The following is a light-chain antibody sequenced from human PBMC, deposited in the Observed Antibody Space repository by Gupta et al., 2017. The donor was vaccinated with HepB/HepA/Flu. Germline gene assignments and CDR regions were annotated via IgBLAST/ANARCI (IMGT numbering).Light chain of an antibody. V-gene: IGLV1-44*01. CDR1: SSNVGNHV. Sequence: QSVLTQPPSVSGPPGQKVAISCSGGSSNVGNHVVNWYHQVPGTSPKLLIYSNDQRPSGVPGRFSGSKSGTSASLAISGLQSEDEAVYYCASWDFTLRGAVIGGGTRLTVL. J-gene: IGLJ2*01. CDR2: SND. CDR3: ASWDFTLRGAV.